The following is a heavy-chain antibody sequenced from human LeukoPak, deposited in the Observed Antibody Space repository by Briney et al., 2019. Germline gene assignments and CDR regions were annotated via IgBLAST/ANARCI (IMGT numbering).Heavy chain of an antibody. CDR1: GFTFDDYA. V-gene: IGHV3-9*01. J-gene: IGHJ5*02. Sequence: GGSLRLSCAASGFTFDDYAMHWVRQAPGKGLEWVSGISWNSGSIGYADSVKGRFTISRDNAKNSLYLQMNSLRAEDTALYYCAKDYDFWSGYMRSTNWFDPWGQGTLVTVSS. CDR2: ISWNSGSI. D-gene: IGHD3-3*01. CDR3: AKDYDFWSGYMRSTNWFDP.